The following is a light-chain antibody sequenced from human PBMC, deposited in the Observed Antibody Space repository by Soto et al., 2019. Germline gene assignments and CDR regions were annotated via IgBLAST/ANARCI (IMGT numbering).Light chain of an antibody. CDR3: CSYATYNMI. CDR1: SNDFGTYYF. J-gene: IGLJ2*01. CDR2: DGT. V-gene: IGLV2-23*01. Sequence: QSALPQPASVSGSPGQSITISCTRTSNDFGTYYFVSWYQQHPDKAPKLIIYDGTERPSGVSNRFSGSKSGNTASLTISGLQAEDEAHYYCCSYATYNMILGGGTQLTVL.